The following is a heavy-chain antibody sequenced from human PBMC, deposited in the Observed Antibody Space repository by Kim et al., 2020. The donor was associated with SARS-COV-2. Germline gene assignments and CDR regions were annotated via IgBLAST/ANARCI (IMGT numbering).Heavy chain of an antibody. V-gene: IGHV3-23*01. D-gene: IGHD2-21*01. J-gene: IGHJ4*02. CDR3: GRGMWWQPFFEY. Sequence: GGSLRLSCAASGFPFSSFGMSWVRQAAGKGLEWVSSITTNGGSTNYADSVKGRFSVSRDNSKNTAFLQLDSLRAEDTAVYYCGRGMWWQPFFEYWGQGTMVIVSS. CDR2: ITTNGGST. CDR1: GFPFSSFG.